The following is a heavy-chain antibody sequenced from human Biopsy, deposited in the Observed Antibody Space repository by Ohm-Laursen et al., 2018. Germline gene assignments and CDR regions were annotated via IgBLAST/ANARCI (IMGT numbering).Heavy chain of an antibody. CDR2: IFYRGST. CDR3: ARDYDTSGYYYVS. D-gene: IGHD3-22*01. V-gene: IGHV4-39*01. J-gene: IGHJ5*02. Sequence: TLSLTCSVSGGSISNNNYYWGWIRQPPGKGLEWIGSIFYRGSTHYKPSLKSRVNISVDTSKNQFSQKLNSVTAADTAVYYCARDYDTSGYYYVSWGQGTLVTVSS. CDR1: GGSISNNNYY.